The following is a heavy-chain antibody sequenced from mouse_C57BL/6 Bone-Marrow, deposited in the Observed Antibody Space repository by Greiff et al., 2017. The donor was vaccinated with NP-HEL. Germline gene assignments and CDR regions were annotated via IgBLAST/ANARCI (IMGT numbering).Heavy chain of an antibody. Sequence: EVKLVESGGGLVQSGRSLRLSCATSGFTFSDCYMEWVRQAPGKGLEWIAARGKKANDPTTEYSASVKGRFIVSRDTSQSILYHQMDALRADDTAIYYYAGDDSYAMDYWGQGTSVTVSS. CDR1: GFTFSDCY. J-gene: IGHJ4*01. V-gene: IGHV7-1*01. CDR3: AGDDSYAMDY. CDR2: RGKKANDPTT.